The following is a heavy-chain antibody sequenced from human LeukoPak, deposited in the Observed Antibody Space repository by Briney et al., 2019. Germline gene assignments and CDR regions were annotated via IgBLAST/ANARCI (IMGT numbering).Heavy chain of an antibody. CDR1: GYTFTSYG. Sequence: ASVKVSCTASGYTFTSYGISWVRQAPGHGLEWMGWISAYNGNTNYAQKLQGRVTMTTDTSTSTAYMELRSLRSDDTAVYYCARDSHCSGGSCYGGERFDPWGQGTLVTVSS. CDR3: ARDSHCSGGSCYGGERFDP. J-gene: IGHJ5*02. CDR2: ISAYNGNT. V-gene: IGHV1-18*01. D-gene: IGHD2-15*01.